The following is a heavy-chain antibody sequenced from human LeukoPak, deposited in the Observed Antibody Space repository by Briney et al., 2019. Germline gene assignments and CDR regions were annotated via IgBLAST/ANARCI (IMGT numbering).Heavy chain of an antibody. J-gene: IGHJ4*02. Sequence: ASVKVSCKASGYTFTGYYMHWVRQAPGQGLEWMGWINPNSGGTNYAQKFQGRVTMTRDTSISTAYMELSRLRSDDTAVYYCARDLSSGWANFDYWGQGTLVTVSS. CDR1: GYTFTGYY. V-gene: IGHV1-2*02. CDR3: ARDLSSGWANFDY. D-gene: IGHD6-19*01. CDR2: INPNSGGT.